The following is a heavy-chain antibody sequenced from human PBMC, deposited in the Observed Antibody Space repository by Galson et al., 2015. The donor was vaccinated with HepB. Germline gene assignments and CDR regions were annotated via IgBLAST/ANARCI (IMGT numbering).Heavy chain of an antibody. CDR2: INEDGSEK. D-gene: IGHD3-22*01. CDR3: ARGYYYNSSGYRALAYWAQGNLVTVSSGSASARTRYPLVYDSDAFDI. V-gene: IGHV3-7*03. Sequence: SLRLSCAASGFAFSTYWMSWVRQAPGKGLEWVANINEDGSEKYYVDSVKGRFTISRDNAKNSQYLQMNSLRAEDTAVYYCARGYYYNSSGYRALAYWAQGNLVTVSSGSASARTRYPLVYDSDAFDIWGQGTMVAVSS. CDR1: GFAFSTYW. J-gene: IGHJ3*02.